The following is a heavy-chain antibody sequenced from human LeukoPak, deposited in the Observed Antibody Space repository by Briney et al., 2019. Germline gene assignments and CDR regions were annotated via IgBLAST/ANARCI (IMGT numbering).Heavy chain of an antibody. J-gene: IGHJ4*02. V-gene: IGHV3-23*01. D-gene: IGHD6-13*01. CDR1: GFTFSSYA. CDR2: ISGSGGST. CDR3: AKDEGIAGPGPNY. Sequence: TGGSLRLSCAASGFTFSSYAMSSVRQAPGKGLEWVSAISGSGGSTYYADSVKGRFTISRDNSKNTLYLQMNSLRAEDTAVYYCAKDEGIAGPGPNYWGQGTLVTVSS.